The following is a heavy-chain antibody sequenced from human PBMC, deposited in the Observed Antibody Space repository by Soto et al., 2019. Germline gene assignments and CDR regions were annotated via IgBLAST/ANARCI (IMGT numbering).Heavy chain of an antibody. CDR2: INPNSGGT. Sequence: EASVKVSCKASGYTFTGYYMHWVRQAPGQGLEWMGWINPNSGGTNYAQKFQGRVTMTRDTSISTAYMELSRLRSDDTAVYYCARDSFATPALNLDYWGQGTLVTVSS. CDR1: GYTFTGYY. D-gene: IGHD3-3*01. CDR3: ARDSFATPALNLDY. J-gene: IGHJ4*02. V-gene: IGHV1-2*02.